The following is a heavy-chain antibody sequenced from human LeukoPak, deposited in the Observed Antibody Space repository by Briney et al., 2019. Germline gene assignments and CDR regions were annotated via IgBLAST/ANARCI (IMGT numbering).Heavy chain of an antibody. Sequence: AAVKVSRKASGYTFTGYYMHWVRHAPGQGLEWMGRINPNSGGTNYAQTVHGRGTITSDTSISTAYMELSRLRSDDTAVYYCAREGYCSGGSCYRYAFDIWGEGTMITVS. J-gene: IGHJ3*02. D-gene: IGHD2-15*01. CDR2: INPNSGGT. CDR1: GYTFTGYY. CDR3: AREGYCSGGSCYRYAFDI. V-gene: IGHV1-2*06.